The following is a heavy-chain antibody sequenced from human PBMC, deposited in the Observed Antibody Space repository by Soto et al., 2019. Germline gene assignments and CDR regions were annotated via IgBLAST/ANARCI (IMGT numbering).Heavy chain of an antibody. D-gene: IGHD6-19*01. V-gene: IGHV3-21*01. CDR2: ISSSSSYI. J-gene: IGHJ4*02. CDR3: ARDPDGGSGWYGNYFDY. Sequence: GGSLRLSCAASGFTFSSYSMNWVRQAPGKGLEWVSSISSSSSYIYYADSVKGRFTISRDNAKNSLYLQMNSLRAEDTAVYYCARDPDGGSGWYGNYFDYWGQGTLVTVSS. CDR1: GFTFSSYS.